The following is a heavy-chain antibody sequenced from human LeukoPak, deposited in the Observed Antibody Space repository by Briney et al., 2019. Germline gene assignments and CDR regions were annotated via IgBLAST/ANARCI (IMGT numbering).Heavy chain of an antibody. CDR2: ISSSGSTI. J-gene: IGHJ1*01. Sequence: GGSLRLSCAASGFTFSAYYMSWIRQAPGKGLEWVSYISSSGSTIYYADSVKGRFTFSRDNAKNSLYLQMNSLRAEDTAVYYCARVGRSSWYTSWSDYFQHWGQGTLVTVSS. CDR1: GFTFSAYY. CDR3: ARVGRSSWYTSWSDYFQH. D-gene: IGHD6-13*01. V-gene: IGHV3-11*01.